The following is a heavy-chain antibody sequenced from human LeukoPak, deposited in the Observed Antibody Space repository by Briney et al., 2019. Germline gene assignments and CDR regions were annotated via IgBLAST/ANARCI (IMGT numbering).Heavy chain of an antibody. Sequence: GGSLRLSCAASGFTFSSYWMSWVRQAPGKGLEWVANIKQDGSEKHYVDSVKGRFTISRDNAKNSLYLQMNSLRAEDTALYYCAKAYYYDSSGYSDYWGQGTLVTVSS. CDR3: AKAYYYDSSGYSDY. J-gene: IGHJ4*02. V-gene: IGHV3-7*03. CDR1: GFTFSSYW. D-gene: IGHD3-22*01. CDR2: IKQDGSEK.